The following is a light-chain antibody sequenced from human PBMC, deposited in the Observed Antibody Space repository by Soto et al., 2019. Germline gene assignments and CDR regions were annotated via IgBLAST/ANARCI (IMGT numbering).Light chain of an antibody. CDR3: QQYNNWPLT. J-gene: IGKJ1*01. CDR2: GAS. CDR1: LSVSSN. Sequence: EIVMTQSPATLSVSPGERATLSCRASLSVSSNLAWYQQKPGQAPRLLIYGASSRATGIPDRFSGSGSGTDFTLTISRLEPEDFAVYYCQQYNNWPLTFGQGTKVDIK. V-gene: IGKV3D-15*01.